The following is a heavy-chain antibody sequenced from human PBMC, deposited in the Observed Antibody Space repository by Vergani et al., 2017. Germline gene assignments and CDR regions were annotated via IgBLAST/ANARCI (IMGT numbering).Heavy chain of an antibody. D-gene: IGHD2-21*02. CDR2: IIPIFGTA. CDR1: GGTFSSYA. V-gene: IGHV1-69*01. Sequence: QVQLVQSGAEVKKPGSSVKVSCKASGGTFSSYAISWVRQAPGQGLEWMGGIIPIFGTANYAQKFQGRVTITADESTSTAYMELSSLRSEDTAVYYCARGVGDCGGDSYSDYYYGMDVWGQGTTVTVSS. CDR3: ARGVGDCGGDSYSDYYYGMDV. J-gene: IGHJ6*02.